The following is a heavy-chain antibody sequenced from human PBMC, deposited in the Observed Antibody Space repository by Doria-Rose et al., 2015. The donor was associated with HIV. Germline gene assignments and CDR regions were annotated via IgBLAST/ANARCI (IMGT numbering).Heavy chain of an antibody. J-gene: IGHJ4*02. CDR3: ARTDYGDYAFDY. D-gene: IGHD4-17*01. V-gene: IGHV1-18*01. CDR1: GYTFTSYA. CDR2: ISAHNGNT. Sequence: VQSGAEVKKSGASVKISCKASGYTFTSYAFIWLRQAPGQGLEWLGWISAHNGNTNYARRFQARVTMTTDTSTSTAYMELRSLRSDDTAVYFCARTDYGDYAFDYWGQGTLVTVSS.